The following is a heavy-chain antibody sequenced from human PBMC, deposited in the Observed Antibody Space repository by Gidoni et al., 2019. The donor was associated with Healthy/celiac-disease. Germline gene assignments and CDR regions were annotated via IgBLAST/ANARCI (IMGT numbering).Heavy chain of an antibody. CDR2: ISYDGSNK. J-gene: IGHJ3*02. Sequence: QVQLVESGGGVVQPGRSLRLSCAASGFTFSSYAMHWVRQAPGKGREWVAVISYDGSNKYYADSVKGRFTISRDNSKNTLYLQMNSLRAEDTAVYYCARRKYCSSTSCYTSDAFDIWGQGTMVTVSS. CDR1: GFTFSSYA. V-gene: IGHV3-30-3*01. D-gene: IGHD2-2*02. CDR3: ARRKYCSSTSCYTSDAFDI.